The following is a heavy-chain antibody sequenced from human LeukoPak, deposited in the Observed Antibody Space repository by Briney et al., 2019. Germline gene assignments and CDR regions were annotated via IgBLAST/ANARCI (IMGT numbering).Heavy chain of an antibody. CDR1: GGSFSGYY. J-gene: IGHJ5*02. CDR3: ARGGIAVAGTRGWFDP. D-gene: IGHD6-19*01. CDR2: INHSGST. Sequence: SETLSLTCAVYGGSFSGYYWSWIRQPPGKGLEWIGEINHSGSTNYNPPLKSRVTISVDTSKNQFSLKLSSVTAADTAVYYCARGGIAVAGTRGWFDPWGQGTLVTVSS. V-gene: IGHV4-34*01.